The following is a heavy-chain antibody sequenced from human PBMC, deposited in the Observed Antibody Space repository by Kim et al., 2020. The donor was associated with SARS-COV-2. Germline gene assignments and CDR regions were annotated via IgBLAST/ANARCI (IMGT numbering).Heavy chain of an antibody. CDR1: GGTFSSYA. CDR3: ASPYYYDRSGEGAFDI. CDR2: IIPIFGTA. J-gene: IGHJ3*02. V-gene: IGHV1-69*13. D-gene: IGHD3-22*01. Sequence: SVKVSCKASGGTFSSYAISWVRQAPGQGLEWMGGIIPIFGTANYAQKFQGRVTITADESTSTAYMELSSLRSEDTAVYYCASPYYYDRSGEGAFDIWGQGTMGTVSS.